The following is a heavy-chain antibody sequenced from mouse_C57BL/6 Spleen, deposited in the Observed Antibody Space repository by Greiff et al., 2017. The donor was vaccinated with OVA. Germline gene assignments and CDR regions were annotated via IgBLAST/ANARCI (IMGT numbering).Heavy chain of an antibody. D-gene: IGHD3-2*02. Sequence: EVQLVESGPGLVKPSQSLSLTCSVTGYSITSGYYWNWIRQFPGNKLEWMGYISYDGSNNYNPSLKNRISITRDTSKNQFFLKLNSVTTEDTATYYCARVGSSGPFAYWGQGTLVTVSA. V-gene: IGHV3-6*01. CDR2: ISYDGSN. J-gene: IGHJ3*01. CDR3: ARVGSSGPFAY. CDR1: GYSITSGYY.